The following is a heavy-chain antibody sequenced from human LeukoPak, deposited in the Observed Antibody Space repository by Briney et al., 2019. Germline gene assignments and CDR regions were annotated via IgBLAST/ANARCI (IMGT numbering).Heavy chain of an antibody. D-gene: IGHD5-18*01. V-gene: IGHV1-2*04. CDR1: GYTFTSYA. J-gene: IGHJ4*02. Sequence: ASVKVSCKASGYTFTSYAVHWVRQAPGQGLEWMGWINPNSGGTNYAQKFQGWVTMTRDTSISTAYMELSRLRSDDTAVYYCARETSLDTAIFDYWGQGTLVTVSS. CDR2: INPNSGGT. CDR3: ARETSLDTAIFDY.